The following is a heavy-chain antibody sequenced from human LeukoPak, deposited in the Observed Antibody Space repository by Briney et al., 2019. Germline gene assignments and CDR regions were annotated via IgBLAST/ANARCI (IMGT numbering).Heavy chain of an antibody. V-gene: IGHV3-48*03. D-gene: IGHD3-3*01. Sequence: PGGSLRLSCAASGFTFSSYEMNWVRQAPGKGLEWVSYISSSGSTIYYADSVKGRFTISRDNAKNSLYLQMSSLRAEDTAVYYCARDRYDFWSGYSLNWFDPWGQGTLVTVSS. CDR2: ISSSGSTI. J-gene: IGHJ5*02. CDR3: ARDRYDFWSGYSLNWFDP. CDR1: GFTFSSYE.